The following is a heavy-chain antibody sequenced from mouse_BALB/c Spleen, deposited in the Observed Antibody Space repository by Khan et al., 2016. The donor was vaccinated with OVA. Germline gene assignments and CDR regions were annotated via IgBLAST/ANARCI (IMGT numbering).Heavy chain of an antibody. V-gene: IGHV3-8*02. D-gene: IGHD2-14*01. CDR1: GDSITSGY. J-gene: IGHJ2*01. CDR2: ISSSDST. CDR3: ARWNYRYDGYFDY. Sequence: EVQLQESGPSLVKPSQTLSLTCSVTGDSITSGYWNWIRNFPGDKLEYMGYISSSDSTFYNPSLKSRISLTRDTSKNQYYLQFNSVTTEDTATYYWARWNYRYDGYFDYWCQGTTLTASS.